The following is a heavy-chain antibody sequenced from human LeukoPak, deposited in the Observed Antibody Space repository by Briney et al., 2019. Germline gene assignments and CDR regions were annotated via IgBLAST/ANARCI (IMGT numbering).Heavy chain of an antibody. CDR3: AREGITARPGGLDY. V-gene: IGHV3-48*02. Sequence: GGSLRLSCAASGLTFSSYSMNWVRQAPGKGLEWVSYISSSSSTIYYADSVKGRFTISRDNAKNSLYLQMNSLRDEDTAVYYCAREGITARPGGLDYWGQGTLVTVSS. D-gene: IGHD6-6*01. CDR1: GLTFSSYS. J-gene: IGHJ4*02. CDR2: ISSSSSTI.